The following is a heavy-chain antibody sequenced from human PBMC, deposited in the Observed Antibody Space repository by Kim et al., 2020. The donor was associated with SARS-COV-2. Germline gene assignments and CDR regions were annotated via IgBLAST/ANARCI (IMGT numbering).Heavy chain of an antibody. CDR3: AKDRDSCGWGSGFDP. CDR2: ISGSGGST. J-gene: IGHJ5*02. Sequence: GGSLRLSCAASGFTFSSYAMSWVRQAPGKGLEWVSAISGSGGSTYYADSVKGRFTISRDNSKNTLYLQMNSLRAEDTAVYYCAKDRDSCGWGSGFDPWGQGTLVTVSS. D-gene: IGHD3-10*01. CDR1: GFTFSSYA. V-gene: IGHV3-23*01.